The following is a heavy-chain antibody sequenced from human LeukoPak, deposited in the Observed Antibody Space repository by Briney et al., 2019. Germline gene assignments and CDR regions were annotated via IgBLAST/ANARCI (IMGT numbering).Heavy chain of an antibody. D-gene: IGHD3-10*01. J-gene: IGHJ4*02. CDR1: GDSVSSNTAT. CDR2: TYYRSKWYN. V-gene: IGHV6-1*01. CDR3: ARNRDGSGNSFYY. Sequence: SQTLSLTCAISGDSVSSNTATWHWIRQSPSRGLEWLGRTYYRSKWYNDYAVSVKSRITFNPDTSKNQFSLQLNSVTPEDTAVYYCARNRDGSGNSFYYWGQGTLVTVSS.